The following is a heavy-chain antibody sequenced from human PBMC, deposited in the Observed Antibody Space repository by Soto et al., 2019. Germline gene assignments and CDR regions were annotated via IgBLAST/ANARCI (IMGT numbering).Heavy chain of an antibody. J-gene: IGHJ5*02. D-gene: IGHD1-1*01. CDR2: INHSGTT. CDR1: GGSFSGYQ. Sequence: SETLSLTCGVYGGSFSGYQWNWIRQSPGQGLEWIGEINHSGTTKYNPSLESRINLSVDTSKKQFSLKTFSVAAADTAIYYCARGWRFDPWGQGTQVTVSS. CDR3: ARGWRFDP. V-gene: IGHV4-34*01.